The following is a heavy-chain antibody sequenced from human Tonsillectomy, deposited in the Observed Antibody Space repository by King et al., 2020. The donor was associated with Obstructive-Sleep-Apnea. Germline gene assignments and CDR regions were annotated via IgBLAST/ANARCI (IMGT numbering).Heavy chain of an antibody. CDR2: IYSGGST. CDR1: GVTFSSNY. CDR3: ARDSNYYDSSGYRFDL. D-gene: IGHD3-22*01. Sequence: EVQLVESGGGLVQPGGSLRLSCAASGVTFSSNYMSWVRQAPGKGLEWVAVIYSGGSTYYAASVKGRFTISRDNSKNTLYLQMNRLRAEDKAGYYCARDSNYYDSSGYRFDLWGRGTLVTVSS. J-gene: IGHJ2*01. V-gene: IGHV3-66*01.